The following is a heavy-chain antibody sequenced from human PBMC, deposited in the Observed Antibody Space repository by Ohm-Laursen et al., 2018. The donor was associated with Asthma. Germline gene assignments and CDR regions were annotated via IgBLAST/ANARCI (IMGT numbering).Heavy chain of an antibody. D-gene: IGHD6-19*01. CDR1: GFTFSSYG. CDR3: GRGVAANLIDI. J-gene: IGHJ4*02. CDR2: ISYDGSNK. V-gene: IGHV3-30*03. Sequence: SLRLSCSAFGFTFSSYGMHWVRQAPGKGLEWVAVISYDGSNKYYADSVKGRFTISRDNSKNTLYLQMNSLRAEDMAMYYCGRGVAANLIDIWGQGTLVTVSS.